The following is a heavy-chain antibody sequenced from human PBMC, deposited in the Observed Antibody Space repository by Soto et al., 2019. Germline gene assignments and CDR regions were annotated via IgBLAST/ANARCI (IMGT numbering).Heavy chain of an antibody. CDR1: GFTFSSYA. J-gene: IGHJ4*02. Sequence: QVQLVESGGGVVQPGRSLRLSCAASGFTFSSYAMHWVRQAPGKGLEWVSVISYDGSNKYYADSVKGRFTISRDNSKNTLYREKERLRAEVTVVVYCARDTAGSDFAEWADYIDYWGQGSLCTVCS. V-gene: IGHV3-30-3*01. CDR3: ARDTAGSDFAEWADYIDY. CDR2: ISYDGSNK. D-gene: IGHD3-10*01.